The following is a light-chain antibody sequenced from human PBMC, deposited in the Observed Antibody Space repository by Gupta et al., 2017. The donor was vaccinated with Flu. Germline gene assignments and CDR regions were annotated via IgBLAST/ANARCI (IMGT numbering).Light chain of an antibody. CDR3: QVWDTNSAHVI. Sequence: SYVLTQPPSVSVAPGQTARITCWGDNIVSNAVHWYQKKPGQAPVLVVYDDSDRPSGIPDRFFGFNFENTATLTISRVEAEDEADYYCQVWDTNSAHVIFGGGTTLTVL. J-gene: IGLJ2*01. V-gene: IGLV3-21*02. CDR1: NIVSNA. CDR2: DDS.